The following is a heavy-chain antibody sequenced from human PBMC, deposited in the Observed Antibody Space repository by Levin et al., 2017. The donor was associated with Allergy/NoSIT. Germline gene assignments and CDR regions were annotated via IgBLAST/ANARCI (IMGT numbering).Heavy chain of an antibody. CDR3: AKDLQSYGDYDYYFYGMDV. V-gene: IGHV3-30*18. Sequence: QPGGSLRLSCTASGFTFTTHGMHWVRQSPGKGLEWVALISYDGNNKYYADSVKGRFTISRDNSNNTVYLQVSRLRAEDTAVYFCAKDLQSYGDYDYYFYGMDVWGQGTTVIVSS. J-gene: IGHJ6*02. CDR2: ISYDGNNK. D-gene: IGHD4-17*01. CDR1: GFTFTTHG.